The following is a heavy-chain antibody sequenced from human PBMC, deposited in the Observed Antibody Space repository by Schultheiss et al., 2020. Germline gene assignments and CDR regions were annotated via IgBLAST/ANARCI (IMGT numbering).Heavy chain of an antibody. Sequence: GESLKISCAASGFTFSSYGMHWVRQAPGKGLEWVSYISSSSSTIYYADSVKGRFTISRDNAKNSLYLQMNSLRAEDTAVYYCARDQWYCSSTTCYGGFDPWGQGTLVTVSS. CDR1: GFTFSSYG. V-gene: IGHV3-48*01. CDR3: ARDQWYCSSTTCYGGFDP. D-gene: IGHD2-2*01. J-gene: IGHJ5*02. CDR2: ISSSSSTI.